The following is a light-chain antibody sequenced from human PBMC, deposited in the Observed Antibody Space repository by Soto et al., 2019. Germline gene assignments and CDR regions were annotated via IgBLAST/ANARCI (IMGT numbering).Light chain of an antibody. CDR3: KQRSNWLT. V-gene: IGKV3-11*01. CDR1: QSVSSY. Sequence: EIVLTQSPATLSLSPGERATLSCRASQSVSSYLAWYQQKPGQAPRLLIYDASNRATGIPARFSGSGSGTDFTSHISSLEPEDFAVYYCKQRSNWLTFGGGTKVEIK. J-gene: IGKJ4*01. CDR2: DAS.